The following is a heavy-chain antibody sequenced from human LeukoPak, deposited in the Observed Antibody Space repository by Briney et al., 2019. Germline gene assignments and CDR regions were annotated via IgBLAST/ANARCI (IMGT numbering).Heavy chain of an antibody. V-gene: IGHV4-34*01. CDR2: INHSGST. CDR1: GGSISSYY. Sequence: SETLSLTCTVSGGSISSYYWSWIRQPPGKGLEWIGEINHSGSTNYNPSLKSRVTISVDTSKNQFSLKLSSVTAADTAVYYCARVALPAAGAFQHWGQGTLVTVSS. D-gene: IGHD6-13*01. CDR3: ARVALPAAGAFQH. J-gene: IGHJ1*01.